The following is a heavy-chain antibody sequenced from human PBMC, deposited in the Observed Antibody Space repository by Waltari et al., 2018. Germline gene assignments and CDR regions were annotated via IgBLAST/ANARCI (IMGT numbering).Heavy chain of an antibody. Sequence: QVQLQQWGAGLLKPSETLSLTYAVYGGSFSGYYWSWIRQPPGKGLEWIGEINHSGSTNYNPSLKSRVTISVDTSKNQFSLKLSSVTAADTAVYYCARLGYCTNGVCPYYMDVWGKGTTVTVSS. D-gene: IGHD2-8*01. J-gene: IGHJ6*03. CDR1: GGSFSGYY. V-gene: IGHV4-34*01. CDR2: INHSGST. CDR3: ARLGYCTNGVCPYYMDV.